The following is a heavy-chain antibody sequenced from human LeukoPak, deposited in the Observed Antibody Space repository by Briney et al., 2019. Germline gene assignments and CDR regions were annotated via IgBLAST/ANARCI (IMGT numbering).Heavy chain of an antibody. CDR3: ASGYGGHGGY. CDR1: GGSISSGGYS. J-gene: IGHJ4*02. Sequence: SQTLSLTCTVSGGSISSGGYSWSWIRQHPGKGLEWIGYIYYSGSTYYNPSLKSRVTISVDTSKNQFSLKLSSVTAADTAVYYCASGYGGHGGYWGQGTLVTVSS. CDR2: IYYSGST. D-gene: IGHD4-23*01. V-gene: IGHV4-31*03.